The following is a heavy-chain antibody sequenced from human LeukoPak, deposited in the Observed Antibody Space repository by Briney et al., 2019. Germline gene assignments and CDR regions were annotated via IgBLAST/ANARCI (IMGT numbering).Heavy chain of an antibody. CDR3: ARGDYDILTGYTYYYYYGMDV. CDR1: GITFSSYS. CDR2: IISSSSYI. V-gene: IGHV3-21*01. Sequence: GGSLRLSCAASGITFSSYSMNWVRQAPGKGLEWVSSIISSSSYIYYADSVKGRFTISRDNAKNSLYLQMNSLRAEDTAVYYCARGDYDILTGYTYYYYYGMDVWGQGTTVTVSS. J-gene: IGHJ6*02. D-gene: IGHD3-9*01.